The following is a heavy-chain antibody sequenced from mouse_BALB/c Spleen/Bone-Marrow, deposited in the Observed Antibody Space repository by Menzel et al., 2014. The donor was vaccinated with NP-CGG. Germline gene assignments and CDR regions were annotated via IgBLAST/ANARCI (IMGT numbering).Heavy chain of an antibody. CDR2: IWNGGST. Sequence: VKLVESGPGLVSPSQSLSITCTVSGFSLSRYNVHWVRQPPGMGLEWLGMIWNGGSTDYNSALKSRLSISKDNSKSQVFLKMNSLQTDDTAMYYCARNYYGIPYYFDYWGQGTTLTVSS. CDR3: ARNYYGIPYYFDY. V-gene: IGHV2-6-4*01. CDR1: GFSLSRYN. D-gene: IGHD1-1*01. J-gene: IGHJ2*01.